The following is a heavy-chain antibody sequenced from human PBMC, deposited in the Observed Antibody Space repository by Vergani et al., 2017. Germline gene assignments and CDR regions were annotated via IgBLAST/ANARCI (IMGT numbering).Heavy chain of an antibody. J-gene: IGHJ2*01. D-gene: IGHD3-16*01. CDR1: GDSIISRSYY. V-gene: IGHV4-39*01. CDR3: ASGKYYSDSTSHFRGRYFDV. CDR2: IYNSGNG. Sequence: QMQLQESGPGLVKASETLSLTCTVSGDSIISRSYYWGWIRQPPGKGLEWIGSIYNSGNGDSSSSLKGRVTISADTSKNQFSLRLTSVTAADTAVYYCASGKYYSDSTSHFRGRYFDVWVRGTLVTVPS.